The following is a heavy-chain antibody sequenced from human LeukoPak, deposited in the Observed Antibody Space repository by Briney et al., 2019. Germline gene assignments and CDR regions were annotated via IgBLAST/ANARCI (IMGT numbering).Heavy chain of an antibody. Sequence: SETLSLTCTVSGGSISSYYWSWIRQPPGKGLEWIGYIYYSGSTNYNPSLKSRVTISVDTSKNQFSLKLNSVTAADTAVYYCTGSWYYFDYWGQGTLVTVSS. CDR2: IYYSGST. V-gene: IGHV4-59*12. J-gene: IGHJ4*02. CDR1: GGSISSYY. CDR3: TGSWYYFDY. D-gene: IGHD1-26*01.